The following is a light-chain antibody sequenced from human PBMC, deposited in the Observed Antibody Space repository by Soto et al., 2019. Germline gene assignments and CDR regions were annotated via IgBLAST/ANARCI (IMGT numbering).Light chain of an antibody. CDR2: DVS. CDR3: SSYTSSSTWV. CDR1: SIDVGGYNY. V-gene: IGLV2-14*01. Sequence: HSALTQPASVSGSHGQSITNSCTGTSIDVGGYNYVSWYQQHPGKAPKLMIYDVSNRPSGVSNRFSGSKSGNTASLTISGLQAEDEADYYCSSYTSSSTWVFGGGTQLTVL. J-gene: IGLJ3*02.